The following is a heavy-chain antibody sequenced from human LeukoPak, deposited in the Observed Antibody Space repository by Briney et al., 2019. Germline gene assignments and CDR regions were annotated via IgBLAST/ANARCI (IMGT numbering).Heavy chain of an antibody. Sequence: SETLSLTCAVYGGSLGGYYWSWIRQPPGKGLEWIGDINHSGSTNYSPSLKSRVTMSLDTSKKQFSLRLSSVTAADTAVYYCARRSLVYSSSQHPYYYYYMDVWDKGTTVIVSS. V-gene: IGHV4-34*01. CDR3: ARRSLVYSSSQHPYYYYYMDV. D-gene: IGHD6-6*01. CDR1: GGSLGGYY. J-gene: IGHJ6*03. CDR2: INHSGST.